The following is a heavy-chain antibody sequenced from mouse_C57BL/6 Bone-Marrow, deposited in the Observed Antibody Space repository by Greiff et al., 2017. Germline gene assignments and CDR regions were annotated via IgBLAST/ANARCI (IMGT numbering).Heavy chain of an antibody. CDR2: IDPSDSYT. J-gene: IGHJ1*03. V-gene: IGHV1-69*01. CDR1: GYTFTSYW. D-gene: IGHD2-4*01. CDR3: APLRGDWYFDV. Sequence: QVQLQQPGAELVMPGASVKLSCKASGYTFTSYWMHWVKQRPGQGLEWIGEIDPSDSYTNYNQKFKGKSTLTVDKSSSTAYMQLSSLTSEDSAVYYYAPLRGDWYFDVWGTGTTVTVSS.